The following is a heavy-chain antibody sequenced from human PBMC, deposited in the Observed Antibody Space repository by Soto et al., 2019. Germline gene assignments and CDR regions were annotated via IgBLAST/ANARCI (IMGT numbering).Heavy chain of an antibody. CDR3: TRRYYNDSSGYYLGD. CDR2: SYHSGSS. Sequence: QVQLRESGPRLVKPSGTLSLTCAVSGSSITSSNWWTWVRQPPGKGLEWIGESYHSGSSNYNPSLKSRITISVDTSKDQFFLKLTSVTAAGTAVYYCTRRYYNDSSGYYLGDWGQGTLVTVSS. J-gene: IGHJ4*02. V-gene: IGHV4-4*02. D-gene: IGHD3-22*01. CDR1: GSSITSSNW.